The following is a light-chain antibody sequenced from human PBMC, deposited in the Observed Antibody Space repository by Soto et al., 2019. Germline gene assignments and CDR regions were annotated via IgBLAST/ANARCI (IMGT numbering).Light chain of an antibody. CDR1: SSDVGSYNI. Sequence: QSALTQPASVSGSPGQPITISCTGTSSDVGSYNIVSWYQQHPGKAPKRMIYEVSKRPSGVSNRFSGSKSGNTASLTISGLQAEDEADYYCCSYAGSSTLVVFGGATKLTVL. V-gene: IGLV2-23*02. CDR2: EVS. J-gene: IGLJ2*01. CDR3: CSYAGSSTLVV.